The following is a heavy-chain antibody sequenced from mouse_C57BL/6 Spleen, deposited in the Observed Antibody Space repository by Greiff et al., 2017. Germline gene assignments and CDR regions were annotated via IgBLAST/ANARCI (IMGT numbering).Heavy chain of an antibody. D-gene: IGHD2-1*01. V-gene: IGHV1-52*01. CDR3: ARGNYGNPSDAMDY. CDR2: IDPSDSAT. CDR1: GYTFTSYW. J-gene: IGHJ4*01. Sequence: QVQLQQPGAELVRPGSSVKLSCKASGYTFTSYWMHWVKQRPIQGLEWIGNIDPSDSATHYTQKFKDKATLTVEKSSIPAYMQLSSLTAEDSAVYYCARGNYGNPSDAMDYWGQGTSVTVSS.